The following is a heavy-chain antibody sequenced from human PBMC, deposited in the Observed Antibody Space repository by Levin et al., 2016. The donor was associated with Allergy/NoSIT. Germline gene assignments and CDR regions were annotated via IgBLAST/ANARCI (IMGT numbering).Heavy chain of an antibody. CDR1: GFTFSSYA. CDR3: ARVSATVTTNEYFQH. V-gene: IGHV3-30-3*01. D-gene: IGHD4-17*01. J-gene: IGHJ1*01. CDR2: ISYDGSNK. Sequence: GESLKISCAASGFTFSSYAMHWVRQAPGKGLEWVAVISYDGSNKYYADSVKGRFTISRDDSKNTLYLQMNSLRAEDTAAYYCARVSATVTTNEYFQHWGQGTLVTVSS.